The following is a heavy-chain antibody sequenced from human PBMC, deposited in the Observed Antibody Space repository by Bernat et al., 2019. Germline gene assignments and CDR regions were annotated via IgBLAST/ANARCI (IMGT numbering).Heavy chain of an antibody. CDR3: VPTPRLDTAMVFDY. Sequence: EVQLVESGGGLVKPGGSLRLSCAASGFTFSSYSMNWVRQAPGKGLQRLSSISSSSSYIDYADSVKGRFTISRDRAKDSLYLQMNSLRAEDTAVYCCVPTPRLDTAMVFDYWGQGTLVTVSS. V-gene: IGHV3-21*01. CDR2: ISSSSSYI. D-gene: IGHD5-18*01. J-gene: IGHJ4*02. CDR1: GFTFSSYS.